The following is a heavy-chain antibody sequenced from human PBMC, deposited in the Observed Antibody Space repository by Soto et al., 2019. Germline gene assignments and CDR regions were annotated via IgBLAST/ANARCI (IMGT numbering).Heavy chain of an antibody. V-gene: IGHV3-30*03. CDR3: APPWGGYGGYDRGAFDI. Sequence: QVQLVESGGGVVQPGRSLRLSCAASGFTFSSYGMHWVRQAPGKGLEWVAVISYDGSNKYYADSVKGRFTISRDNSKNTLYLQMNSLRAEDTAVYYCAPPWGGYGGYDRGAFDIWGQGTMVTVSS. D-gene: IGHD5-12*01. CDR1: GFTFSSYG. J-gene: IGHJ3*02. CDR2: ISYDGSNK.